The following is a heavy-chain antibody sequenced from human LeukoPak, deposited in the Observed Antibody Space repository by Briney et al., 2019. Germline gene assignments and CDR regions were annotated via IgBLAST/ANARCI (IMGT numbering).Heavy chain of an antibody. CDR2: ISSSGSTI. V-gene: IGHV3-48*03. D-gene: IGHD3-16*01. Sequence: GESLRLSCAASGVTFSSYEMHWVLQAPVMELEQVSYISSSGSTIYYADSVKGRFTISRDNAKNSLYLQMNSLRAEDTAVYYCARVPMGDYYYGMDVWGQGTTVTVSS. CDR3: ARVPMGDYYYGMDV. CDR1: GVTFSSYE. J-gene: IGHJ6*02.